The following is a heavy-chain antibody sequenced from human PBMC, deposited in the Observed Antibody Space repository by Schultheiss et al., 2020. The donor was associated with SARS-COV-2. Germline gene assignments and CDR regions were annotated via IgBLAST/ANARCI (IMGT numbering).Heavy chain of an antibody. CDR1: GFTFSSYW. V-gene: IGHV3-30-3*01. D-gene: IGHD2-2*01. J-gene: IGHJ6*02. Sequence: GGSLRLSCAASGFTFSSYWMHWVRQAPGKGLEWVAVISYDGSNKYYADSVKGRFTISRDNSKNTLYLQMNSLRAEDTAVYYCARDMVVVVPAANYYYYYGMDVWGQGTTVTVSS. CDR3: ARDMVVVVPAANYYYYYGMDV. CDR2: ISYDGSNK.